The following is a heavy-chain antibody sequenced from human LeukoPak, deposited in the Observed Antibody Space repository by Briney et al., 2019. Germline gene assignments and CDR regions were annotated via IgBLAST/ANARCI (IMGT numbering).Heavy chain of an antibody. CDR2: IYSGGST. D-gene: IGHD3-10*01. J-gene: IGHJ2*01. CDR3: ARDIVVMVRGVITPYWYFDL. Sequence: GGSLRLSCAASGFTVSSNYMSWVRQAPGKGLEWVSVIYSGGSTYYADSVKGRFTISRDNSKNTLYLQMNSLRAEDTAVYYCARDIVVMVRGVITPYWYFDLWGRGTLVTVSS. CDR1: GFTVSSNY. V-gene: IGHV3-53*01.